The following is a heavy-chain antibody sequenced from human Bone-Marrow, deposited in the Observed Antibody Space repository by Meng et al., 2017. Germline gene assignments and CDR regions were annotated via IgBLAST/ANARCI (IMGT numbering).Heavy chain of an antibody. CDR2: IIPNSGDT. J-gene: IGHJ4*02. CDR1: GYPFTAYY. V-gene: IGHV1-2*06. Sequence: QVQLLQSGAEVKEPGASVKVSCKPSGYPFTAYYIHWVRQAPGQGLEWMGHIIPNSGDTLYAPKFQGRVSMTADTSIGTAYVELSGLRSDDTAIYYCVRDENISLGKLFGDYWGQGTLVPSPQ. CDR3: VRDENISLGKLFGDY. D-gene: IGHD2-21*01.